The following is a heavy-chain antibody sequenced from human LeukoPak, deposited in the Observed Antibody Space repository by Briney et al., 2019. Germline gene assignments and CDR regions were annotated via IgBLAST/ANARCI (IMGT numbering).Heavy chain of an antibody. J-gene: IGHJ4*02. CDR1: GFTLSHYA. D-gene: IGHD2-15*01. CDR3: AKGHRYCTSGNCNSAIDY. CDR2: IGGGGGST. Sequence: PGGSLRLSCSMSGFTLSHYAMSWVRQAPGKGLGWVSTIGGGGGSTDYTDSVKGRFTISRDNSKNTLYLQMSSLGAEETAVYYCAKGHRYCTSGNCNSAIDYWGQGTLVTVSS. V-gene: IGHV3-23*01.